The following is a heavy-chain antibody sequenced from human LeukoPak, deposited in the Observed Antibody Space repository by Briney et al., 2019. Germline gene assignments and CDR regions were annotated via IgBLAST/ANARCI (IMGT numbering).Heavy chain of an antibody. J-gene: IGHJ4*02. D-gene: IGHD5-12*01. CDR2: ISRDGSTT. CDR1: GFSPSSYW. CDR3: ARPRRYSAYDPLDY. Sequence: GGSLRLSCAASGFSPSSYWMYWGRQAPGKGLVWVSGISRDGSTTAYADSVKGRFTISRDNAENTLYLQMNRLRAENTAVFYCARPRRYSAYDPLDYWGQGTRVTVSS. V-gene: IGHV3-74*01.